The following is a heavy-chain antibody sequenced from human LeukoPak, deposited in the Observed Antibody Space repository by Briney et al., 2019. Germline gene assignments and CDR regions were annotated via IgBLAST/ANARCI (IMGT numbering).Heavy chain of an antibody. CDR2: ISAYNGNT. CDR3: ARDPVLTVTTHWGFDP. CDR1: GYTFTSYG. Sequence: ASVKVSCKASGYTFTSYGISRVRQAPGQGLEWMGWISAYNGNTNYAQKLQGRVTMTTDTSTSTAYMELRSLRSDDTAVYYCARDPVLTVTTHWGFDPWGQGTLVTVSS. V-gene: IGHV1-18*01. J-gene: IGHJ5*02. D-gene: IGHD4-17*01.